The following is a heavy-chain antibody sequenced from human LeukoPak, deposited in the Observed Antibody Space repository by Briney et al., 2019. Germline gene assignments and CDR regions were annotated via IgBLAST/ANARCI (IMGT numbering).Heavy chain of an antibody. CDR1: GFTVSSNY. CDR3: ARGGSPPEALGDTFDI. J-gene: IGHJ3*02. V-gene: IGHV3-74*01. CDR2: INSDGSGT. Sequence: GGSLRLSCAASGFTVSSNYTNWVRQAPGKGLVWVSRINSDGSGTSYADSVKGRFTISRDNAKNTLYLQMNSLRAEDTAVYYCARGGSPPEALGDTFDIWGQGTMVTVSS. D-gene: IGHD1-26*01.